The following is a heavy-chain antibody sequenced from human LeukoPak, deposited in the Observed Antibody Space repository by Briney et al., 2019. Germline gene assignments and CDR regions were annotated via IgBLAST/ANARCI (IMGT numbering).Heavy chain of an antibody. D-gene: IGHD3-22*01. CDR1: GGSISSYY. CDR3: ARQSSGYYYEVDYYGMDV. CDR2: IYYSGST. V-gene: IGHV4-59*08. Sequence: SEPLSLTCTVSGGSISSYYWSWIRQPPGKGLEWIGYIYYSGSTNYNPSLKSRVTIPVDTSKHQFSLKLSSVTAADTALYYCARQSSGYYYEVDYYGMDVWGQGTTVTVSS. J-gene: IGHJ6*02.